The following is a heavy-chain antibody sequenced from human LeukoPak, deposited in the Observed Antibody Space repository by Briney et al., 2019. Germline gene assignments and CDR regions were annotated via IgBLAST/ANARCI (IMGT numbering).Heavy chain of an antibody. D-gene: IGHD1-1*01. Sequence: PGGTLRLSCAASGFIVSSTYMSWVRQAPGKGLEWVSVIYSGGSTYYADSVKGRFTISRDNSKDTVYLQMNSLRAEDTAVYYCASLRPGTASRTTYYYYGMDVWGQGTTVIVSS. CDR3: ASLRPGTASRTTYYYYGMDV. CDR2: IYSGGST. V-gene: IGHV3-66*01. CDR1: GFIVSSTY. J-gene: IGHJ6*02.